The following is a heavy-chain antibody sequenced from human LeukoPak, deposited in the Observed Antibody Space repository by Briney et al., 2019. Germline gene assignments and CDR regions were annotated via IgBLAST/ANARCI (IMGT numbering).Heavy chain of an antibody. J-gene: IGHJ4*02. CDR2: IIPIFGTA. V-gene: IGHV1-69*05. CDR1: GGTFSSYA. D-gene: IGHD3-3*01. CDR3: ARDLNYDFWSGSPFDY. Sequence: SVKVSCKASGGTFSSYAISWVQQAPGQGLEWMGRIIPIFGTANYAQKFQGRVTITTDESTSTAYMELSSLRSEDTAVYYCARDLNYDFWSGSPFDYWGQGTLVTVSS.